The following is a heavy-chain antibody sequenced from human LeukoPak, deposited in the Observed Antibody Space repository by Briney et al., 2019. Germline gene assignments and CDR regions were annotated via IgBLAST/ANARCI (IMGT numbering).Heavy chain of an antibody. CDR1: GXSLSSSSDY. D-gene: IGHD1-26*01. V-gene: IGHV4-39*01. CDR2: IYYSGST. J-gene: IGHJ4*02. Sequence: KPSETLSLTCTVSGXSLSSSSDYGGWIRQPRGKGLELIESIYYSGSTYYNPSLKSRVTISVDTSKNQFPLKLSSVTAADTAVYYCARGLSGSSPYWGFDYWGQGTLVTVSS. CDR3: ARGLSGSSPYWGFDY.